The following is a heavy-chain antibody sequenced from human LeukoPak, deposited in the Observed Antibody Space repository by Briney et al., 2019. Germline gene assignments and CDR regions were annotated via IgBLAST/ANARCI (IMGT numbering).Heavy chain of an antibody. Sequence: PSETLSLTCTVSGGSTTSGDYYWRWIRQPPGKGLEWIGYIYYSGGTYYNPSLKSRVTMSVDTSKNRFSLRLSSVTAADTAVYYCARGGYYYDSSGYYYPFDYWGQGTLVTVSS. V-gene: IGHV4-30-4*08. CDR3: ARGGYYYDSSGYYYPFDY. CDR1: GGSTTSGDYY. CDR2: IYYSGGT. D-gene: IGHD3-22*01. J-gene: IGHJ4*02.